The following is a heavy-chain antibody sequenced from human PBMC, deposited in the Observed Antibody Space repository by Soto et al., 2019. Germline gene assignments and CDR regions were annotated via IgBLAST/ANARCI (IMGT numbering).Heavy chain of an antibody. V-gene: IGHV3-21*01. CDR3: ARDSGTYYDFLTGYRGTPDW. D-gene: IGHD3-9*01. Sequence: GGSLRLSCAASGFTFSSYSMNWVRQAPGKGLEWVSLISSSGSYIYYADSVKGRFTISRDNAKNSLFLQRNSLRAEDTAVYYCARDSGTYYDFLTGYRGTPDWWGQGTLVTVSS. J-gene: IGHJ4*02. CDR2: ISSSGSYI. CDR1: GFTFSSYS.